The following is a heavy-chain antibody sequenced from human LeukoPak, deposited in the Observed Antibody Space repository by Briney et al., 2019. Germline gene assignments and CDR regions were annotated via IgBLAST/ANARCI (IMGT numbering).Heavy chain of an antibody. Sequence: GGSLRLSCAASGFTFSSYTMNWVRQAPGKGLEWVSSIAGSSGYISYADSVKGRFTISRDNAKNSLYLQMNSLRAEDTAVYYCARVRGSYYLFDYWGQGTLVTVSS. CDR2: IAGSSGYI. CDR1: GFTFSSYT. V-gene: IGHV3-21*01. J-gene: IGHJ4*02. CDR3: ARVRGSYYLFDY. D-gene: IGHD1-26*01.